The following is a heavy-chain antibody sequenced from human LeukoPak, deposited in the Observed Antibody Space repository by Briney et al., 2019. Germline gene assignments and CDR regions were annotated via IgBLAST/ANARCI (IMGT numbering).Heavy chain of an antibody. J-gene: IGHJ4*02. D-gene: IGHD5-24*01. CDR2: IYISGST. CDR3: ARDPGEMATIEEY. V-gene: IGHV4-4*07. Sequence: SETLSLTCTVSGGSISSYYWSWIRQPAGKGLEWIGRIYISGSTNYNPSLKSRVTMSLDTSKNQFSLKLSSVTAADTAVYYCARDPGEMATIEEYWGQGTLVIVSS. CDR1: GGSISSYY.